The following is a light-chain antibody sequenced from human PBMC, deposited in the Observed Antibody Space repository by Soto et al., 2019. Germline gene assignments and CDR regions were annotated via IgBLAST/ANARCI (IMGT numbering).Light chain of an antibody. V-gene: IGKV1-17*03. Sequence: DIKMTQSPSAVSASVGDRVTITCRASQGVRTYLAWFQQKPGKVPKRLIFSASSLQSGVPSRFSGNGSATEFTLTISSLQPEDFATYYCLQSYKYPWTFGQGTKVDIK. CDR3: LQSYKYPWT. J-gene: IGKJ1*01. CDR2: SAS. CDR1: QGVRTY.